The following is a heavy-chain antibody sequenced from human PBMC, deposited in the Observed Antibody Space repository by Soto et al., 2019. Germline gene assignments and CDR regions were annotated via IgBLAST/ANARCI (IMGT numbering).Heavy chain of an antibody. D-gene: IGHD5-12*01. CDR2: ISGYNGNT. J-gene: IGHJ5*02. Sequence: QVQLVQSGAEVKKPGASVKVSCKASGYTFTSYGISWVRQAPGQGLEWMGWISGYNGNTNYAQKLQGRVTMTTDTSTSTAYMELRSLRSDDPAVYYCARYRATINSFWFAPWGQGTLVTVSS. CDR3: ARYRATINSFWFAP. V-gene: IGHV1-18*01. CDR1: GYTFTSYG.